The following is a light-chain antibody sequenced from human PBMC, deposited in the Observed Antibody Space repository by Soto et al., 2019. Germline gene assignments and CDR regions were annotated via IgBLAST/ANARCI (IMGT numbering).Light chain of an antibody. CDR1: QSINNR. Sequence: DIQMTQSPSTLSGSVGDRVTITCRASQSINNRLAWYQQKPGKAPNLLIYEASSLEGGVPSRFSGSGSGTEFTLTISSLQPDDFASYYCQQYTSYPLTLGGGTKVDIK. CDR2: EAS. CDR3: QQYTSYPLT. V-gene: IGKV1-5*03. J-gene: IGKJ4*01.